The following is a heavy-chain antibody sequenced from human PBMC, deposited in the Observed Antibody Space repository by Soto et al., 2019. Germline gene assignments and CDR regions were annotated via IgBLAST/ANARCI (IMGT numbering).Heavy chain of an antibody. J-gene: IGHJ5*02. D-gene: IGHD5-18*01. CDR2: IHYSGST. CDR3: ERAERAEALVSPSLGNWFDP. Sequence: PSETLSLTCTVSGGSVRSDPYYLSWIRQPPGKGLEWIGFIHYSGSTKYNPSLKSRVSISVGTSKNQFSLRLSAVTAADTALYYCERAERAEALVSPSLGNWFDPWGQGNVVTVYS. V-gene: IGHV4-61*01. CDR1: GGSVRSDPYY.